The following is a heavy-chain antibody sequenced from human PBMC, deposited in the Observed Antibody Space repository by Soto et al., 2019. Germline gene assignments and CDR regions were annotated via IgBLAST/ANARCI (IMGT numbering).Heavy chain of an antibody. CDR1: GGTFSSYA. J-gene: IGHJ4*02. Sequence: SVKVSCKASGGTFSSYAISWVRQAPGQGLEWMGGIIPIFGTANYAQKFQGRVTITADESTSTAYMELSSLRSEDTAVYYCAVLRYFDWSHPSGYDYWGQGTLVTVSS. V-gene: IGHV1-69*13. CDR3: AVLRYFDWSHPSGYDY. CDR2: IIPIFGTA. D-gene: IGHD3-9*01.